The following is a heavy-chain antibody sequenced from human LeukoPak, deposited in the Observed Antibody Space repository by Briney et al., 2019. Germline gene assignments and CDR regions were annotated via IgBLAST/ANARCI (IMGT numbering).Heavy chain of an antibody. D-gene: IGHD1-14*01. CDR2: ISDGGST. CDR1: GGSITSYY. Sequence: SETLSLTCSVSGGSITSYYWSWIRQPPGKGLEWIGYISDGGSTNYNPSLKSRVSISVDTSKNQFSLKLSSVTAADTAVYFCARASTTFDDWGQGTLLTVSS. CDR3: ARASTTFDD. J-gene: IGHJ4*02. V-gene: IGHV4-59*01.